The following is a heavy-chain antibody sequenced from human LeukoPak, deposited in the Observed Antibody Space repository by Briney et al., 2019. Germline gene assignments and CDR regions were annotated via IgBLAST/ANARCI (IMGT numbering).Heavy chain of an antibody. CDR3: AREDTAMVYFAY. J-gene: IGHJ4*02. CDR1: GDSISSYY. D-gene: IGHD5-18*01. V-gene: IGHV4-59*01. Sequence: SETLSLTCTVSGDSISSYYWSWIRQPPGKGLEWIGYIYYSGSTNYNPSLKSRVTISVDTSKNQFSLKLSSVTAADTAAYFCAREDTAMVYFAYWGQGTLVTVSS. CDR2: IYYSGST.